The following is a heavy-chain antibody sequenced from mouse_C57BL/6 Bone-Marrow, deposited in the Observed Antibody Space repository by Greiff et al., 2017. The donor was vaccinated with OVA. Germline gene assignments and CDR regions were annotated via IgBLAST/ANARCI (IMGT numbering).Heavy chain of an antibody. Sequence: EVKLMESGGGLVQPGGSLKLSCAASGFTFSDYYMYWVRQTPEKRLEWVAYISNGGGSTYYPDTVKGRFTISRDNAKNTLYLQMSRLKSEDTAMYYCARQGAGTYWFAYWGQGTLVTVSA. CDR3: ARQGAGTYWFAY. V-gene: IGHV5-12*01. J-gene: IGHJ3*01. CDR1: GFTFSDYY. D-gene: IGHD4-1*01. CDR2: ISNGGGST.